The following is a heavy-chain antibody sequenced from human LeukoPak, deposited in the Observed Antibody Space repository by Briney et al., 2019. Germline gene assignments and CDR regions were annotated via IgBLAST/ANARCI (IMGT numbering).Heavy chain of an antibody. Sequence: PSETLSLTCTVSGASISSYYWTWIRQPAGEGLEWIGRIYTSGSTNYNPSLKSRVTMSVDTSKNQFSLKLSSVTAADTAVYYCASTFLFRIDYWGQGTLVTVSS. CDR1: GASISSYY. CDR3: ASTFLFRIDY. J-gene: IGHJ4*02. D-gene: IGHD3-3*02. V-gene: IGHV4-4*07. CDR2: IYTSGST.